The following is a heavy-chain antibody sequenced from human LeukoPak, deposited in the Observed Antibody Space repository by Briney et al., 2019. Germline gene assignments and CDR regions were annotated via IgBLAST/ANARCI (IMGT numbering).Heavy chain of an antibody. V-gene: IGHV4-59*08. Sequence: SETLSLTCTVSGGSISSYYWSWIRQPPGKGLEWIGYIYYSGSTNYNPSLKSRVTISVDTSKNQFSLKLSSVTAADTAVYYCARQLQRYSSSWPYWYFDLWGRGTLVTVSP. CDR3: ARQLQRYSSSWPYWYFDL. CDR1: GGSISSYY. CDR2: IYYSGST. D-gene: IGHD6-13*01. J-gene: IGHJ2*01.